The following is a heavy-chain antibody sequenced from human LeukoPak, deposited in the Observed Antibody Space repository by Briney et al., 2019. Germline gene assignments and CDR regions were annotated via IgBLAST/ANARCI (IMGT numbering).Heavy chain of an antibody. CDR2: IYYTGCT. D-gene: IGHD3-10*01. CDR3: ARLALSLVPDFDF. Sequence: SETLSLTCSVAGGTIRSSSYYWAWIRQPPGKGLEWIGTIYYTGCTSYSPSLKSRVIMTLDTSKNQFSLQVNSVTASDTAVYYCARLALSLVPDFDFWGQGSLFT. V-gene: IGHV4-39*01. CDR1: GGTIRSSSYY. J-gene: IGHJ4*02.